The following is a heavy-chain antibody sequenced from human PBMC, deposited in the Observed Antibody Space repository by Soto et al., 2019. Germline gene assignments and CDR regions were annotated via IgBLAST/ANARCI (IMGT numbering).Heavy chain of an antibody. J-gene: IGHJ4*02. CDR2: IYYSGST. Sequence: PSETLSLTCTVSGGSISSYYWSWIRQPPGKGLEWIGYIYYSGSTNYNPSLKSRVTISVDTSKNQFSLKLSSVTAADTAVYYCARLCSGGSCYGLLDYWGQGTLVTVSS. V-gene: IGHV4-59*08. CDR1: GGSISSYY. CDR3: ARLCSGGSCYGLLDY. D-gene: IGHD2-15*01.